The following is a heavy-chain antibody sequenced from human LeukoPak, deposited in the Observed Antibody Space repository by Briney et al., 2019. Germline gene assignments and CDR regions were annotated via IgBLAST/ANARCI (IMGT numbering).Heavy chain of an antibody. D-gene: IGHD6-13*01. CDR1: GFTFSSYW. V-gene: IGHV3-7*01. CDR2: IKQDGSEK. CDR3: ARVRIIAAAALSHCYYMDV. J-gene: IGHJ6*03. Sequence: GGSLRLSCAAPGFTFSSYWMSWVRQAPGKGLEWVANIKQDGSEKYYVDSVKGRFTISRDNAKNSLYLQMNSLRAEDTAVYYCARVRIIAAAALSHCYYMDVWGKGTTVTVSS.